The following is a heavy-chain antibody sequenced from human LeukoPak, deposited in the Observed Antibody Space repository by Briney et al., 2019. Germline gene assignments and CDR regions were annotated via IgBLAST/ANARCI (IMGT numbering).Heavy chain of an antibody. Sequence: SQTLSLTCAISGDSVSSNSAAWNWIRQSLSRGLEWLGRTYYGSKWYNDYAVSVESRITIRPDTSKNQFSLQLNSMTPEDTAVYYCARDQAGLDYWGQGTLVTVSS. J-gene: IGHJ4*02. CDR1: GDSVSSNSAA. D-gene: IGHD6-19*01. V-gene: IGHV6-1*01. CDR2: TYYGSKWYN. CDR3: ARDQAGLDY.